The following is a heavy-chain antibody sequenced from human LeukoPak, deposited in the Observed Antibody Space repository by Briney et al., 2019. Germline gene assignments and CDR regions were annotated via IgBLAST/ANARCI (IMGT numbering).Heavy chain of an antibody. V-gene: IGHV1-2*02. CDR3: ARGMMEWFGESYMDV. J-gene: IGHJ6*03. D-gene: IGHD3-10*01. CDR1: GYTFTGYY. CDR2: INPNSGGT. Sequence: ASVKVSCKASGYTFTGYYMHWVRQAPGQGLEWMGWINPNSGGTNYAQKFQGRVTMTRDTSISTAYMELSRLRSDDTAVYYCARGMMEWFGESYMDVWGKGTTVTVSS.